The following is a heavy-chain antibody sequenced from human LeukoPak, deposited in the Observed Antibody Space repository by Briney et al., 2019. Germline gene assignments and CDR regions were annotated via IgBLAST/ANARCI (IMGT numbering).Heavy chain of an antibody. J-gene: IGHJ6*02. CDR2: INHSGST. CDR1: GGSFSGYY. CDR3: ARGRLKQWLVRYADYYYGMDV. V-gene: IGHV4-34*01. D-gene: IGHD6-19*01. Sequence: KPSETLSLTCAVYGGSFSGYYWSWIRQPPGKGLEWIGEINHSGSTNYNPSLKSRVTISVDTSKNQYSLKLSSVTAEDTAVYYCARGRLKQWLVRYADYYYGMDVWGQGTTVTVSS.